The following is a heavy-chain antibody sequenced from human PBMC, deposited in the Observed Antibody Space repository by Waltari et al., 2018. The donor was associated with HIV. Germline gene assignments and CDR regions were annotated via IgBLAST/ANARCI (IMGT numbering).Heavy chain of an antibody. CDR2: IKFNGYTT. Sequence: EVQLVESGGQVIRPGGSLRLSCVASGFTFDDYGMNWFRQVPGKGLGWFCGIKFNGYTTGCSDSAVGRFTISRDNARKALHLQMQSLRVDDTAIYYCVRGFREGHDSSWFLMWFESWGPGTPVIVST. CDR1: GFTFDDYG. D-gene: IGHD6-13*01. CDR3: VRGFREGHDSSWFLMWFES. J-gene: IGHJ5*01. V-gene: IGHV3-20*04.